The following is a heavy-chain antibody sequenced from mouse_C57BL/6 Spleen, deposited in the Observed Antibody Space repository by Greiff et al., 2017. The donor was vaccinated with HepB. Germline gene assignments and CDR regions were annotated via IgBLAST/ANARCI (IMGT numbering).Heavy chain of an antibody. Sequence: VQLQQSGPELVKPGASVKISCKASGYTFTDYYMNWVKQSHGKSLEWIGDINPNNGGTSYNQKFKGKATLTVDKSSSTAYMELRSLTSEDSAVYYCAREVDAMDYWGQGTSVTVSS. CDR2: INPNNGGT. CDR1: GYTFTDYY. CDR3: AREVDAMDY. J-gene: IGHJ4*01. V-gene: IGHV1-26*01.